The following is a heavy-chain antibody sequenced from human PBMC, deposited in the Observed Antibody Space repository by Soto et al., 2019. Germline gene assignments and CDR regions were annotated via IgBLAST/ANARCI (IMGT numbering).Heavy chain of an antibody. CDR1: GFAFSSFA. CDR2: ITDSGGST. Sequence: GGSLRLSCAASGFAFSSFAMSWVRQAPGKGLEWVSSITDSGGSTFYADSVKGRLTTSRDNSKNSLYLQMNSLRDEDTAVYYCARPLWFGVDNWFDPWGQGTLVTVSS. J-gene: IGHJ5*02. CDR3: ARPLWFGVDNWFDP. D-gene: IGHD3-10*01. V-gene: IGHV3-23*01.